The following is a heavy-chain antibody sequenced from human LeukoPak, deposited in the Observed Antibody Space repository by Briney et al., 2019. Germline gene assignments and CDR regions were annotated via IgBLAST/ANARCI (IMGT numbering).Heavy chain of an antibody. V-gene: IGHV4-4*07. D-gene: IGHD3-9*01. Sequence: PSETLSLTCTVSGGSISSYYWSWIRQPAGKGLEWIGRIYTSGSTNYNPSLKSRVTMSVDTSKNQFSLKLSSVTAADTAVYYCARNAILREPYYFDYWGQGTLVTVSS. CDR3: ARNAILREPYYFDY. CDR1: GGSISSYY. CDR2: IYTSGST. J-gene: IGHJ4*02.